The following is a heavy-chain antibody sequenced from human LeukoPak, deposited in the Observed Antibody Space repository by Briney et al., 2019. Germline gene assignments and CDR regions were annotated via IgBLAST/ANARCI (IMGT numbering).Heavy chain of an antibody. Sequence: SVKVSCKASGGTFSSYAISWVRQAPGQGLEWMGGIIPIFGTANYAQKFQGRVTITTDESTSTAYMELGSLRSEDTAVYYCARVTRDYGDYVDYYYYMDVWGKGTTVTVSS. D-gene: IGHD4-17*01. J-gene: IGHJ6*03. CDR2: IIPIFGTA. CDR3: ARVTRDYGDYVDYYYYMDV. V-gene: IGHV1-69*05. CDR1: GGTFSSYA.